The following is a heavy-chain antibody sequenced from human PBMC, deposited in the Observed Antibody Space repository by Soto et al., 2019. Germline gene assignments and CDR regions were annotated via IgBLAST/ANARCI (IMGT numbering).Heavy chain of an antibody. D-gene: IGHD3-22*01. CDR1: GGSFSGYY. V-gene: IGHV4-34*01. Sequence: KTSETLSLTCAVYGGSFSGYYWSWIRQPPGKGLEWIGEINHSGSTNYNPSLKSRVTISVDTSKNQFSLKLSSVTAADTAVYYCARFRYYDSSGYYLFDYWGQGTLVTVSS. CDR2: INHSGST. J-gene: IGHJ4*02. CDR3: ARFRYYDSSGYYLFDY.